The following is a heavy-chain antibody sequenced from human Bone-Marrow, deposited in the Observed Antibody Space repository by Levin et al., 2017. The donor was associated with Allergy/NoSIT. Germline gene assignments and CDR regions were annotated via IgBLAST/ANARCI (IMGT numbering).Heavy chain of an antibody. CDR2: IYPGDSDT. CDR1: GYSFTNYW. Sequence: LGESLKISCKGSGYSFTNYWIGWVRQMPGKGLEWMGIIYPGDSDTRYSPSFQGQVTISADKSLSTTYLQWSSLEASDTAMYYCARHIAPAAGSGRHLDYWGQGTLVSVSS. D-gene: IGHD3-10*01. CDR3: ARHIAPAAGSGRHLDY. J-gene: IGHJ4*02. V-gene: IGHV5-51*01.